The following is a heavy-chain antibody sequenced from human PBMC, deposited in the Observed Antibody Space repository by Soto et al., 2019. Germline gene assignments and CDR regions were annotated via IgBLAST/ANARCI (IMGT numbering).Heavy chain of an antibody. CDR3: AKMNRGDIAVASSTYYYGMDV. Sequence: LGESLKISCKGSGYSFTSYWIGWVRQMPGKGLEWMGIIYPGDSDTRYSPSFQGQVTISADKSISTAYLQWSSLKASDTAMYYCAKMNRGDIAVASSTYYYGMDVWGQGTTVTVSS. J-gene: IGHJ6*02. D-gene: IGHD6-19*01. CDR1: GYSFTSYW. V-gene: IGHV5-51*01. CDR2: IYPGDSDT.